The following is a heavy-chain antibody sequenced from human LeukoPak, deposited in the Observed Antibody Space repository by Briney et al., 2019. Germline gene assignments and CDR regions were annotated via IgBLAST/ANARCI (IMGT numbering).Heavy chain of an antibody. CDR2: IRNKINSYTT. D-gene: IGHD1-1*01. CDR1: GFTFSDYY. Sequence: GGSLRLSCAASGFTFSDYYMDWVRQAPGKGLEWVGRIRNKINSYTTEYAASVKGRFTISRDDPKNSLYLQMNSLKTEDTAVYYCARVNWNDGDYFDYWGQGTLVTVSS. J-gene: IGHJ4*02. CDR3: ARVNWNDGDYFDY. V-gene: IGHV3-72*01.